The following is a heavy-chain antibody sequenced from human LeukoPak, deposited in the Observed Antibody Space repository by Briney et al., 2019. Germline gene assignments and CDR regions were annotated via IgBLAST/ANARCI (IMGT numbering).Heavy chain of an antibody. Sequence: SETLSLTCAVYGGSFSGYYWSWIRQPPGKGLEWIGEINHSGSTNYNPSLKSRVTISVDTSKNQFSLKLSSVTAADTAVYYCAREVAIVVVPAATRGAAFDIWGQGTMVTVSS. CDR2: INHSGST. J-gene: IGHJ3*02. CDR1: GGSFSGYY. CDR3: AREVAIVVVPAATRGAAFDI. V-gene: IGHV4-34*01. D-gene: IGHD2-2*01.